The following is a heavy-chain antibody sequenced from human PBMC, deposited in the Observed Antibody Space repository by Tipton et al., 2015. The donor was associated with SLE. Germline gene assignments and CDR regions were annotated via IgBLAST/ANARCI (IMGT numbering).Heavy chain of an antibody. CDR3: ARAFRWLQLPEY. CDR2: MNANSGGT. D-gene: IGHD5-24*01. J-gene: IGHJ4*02. V-gene: IGHV1-2*06. Sequence: QLVQSGAEVKKPGASVKVSCEASGDTFADYYIHWIRQAPGQGLEWMGRMNANSGGTNYAQKFQGRVTMSRDASMTTAHMDLRSLTSDDTAMYYCARAFRWLQLPEYWGQGTLVTVSS. CDR1: GDTFADYY.